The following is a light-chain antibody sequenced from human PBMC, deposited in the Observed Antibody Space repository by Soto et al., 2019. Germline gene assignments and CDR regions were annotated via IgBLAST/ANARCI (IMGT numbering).Light chain of an antibody. V-gene: IGKV1-39*01. J-gene: IGKJ4*01. CDR2: AAS. CDR1: QSISSY. CDR3: QQSYSTPLT. Sequence: DIQMTQSPSSLSASVVDIVTITFLASQSISSYLNWYQQKPGKAPKLLIYAASSLQSGVPSRFSGSGSGTDFTLTISSLQPQDFATYYCQQSYSTPLTFGGGTKVDIK.